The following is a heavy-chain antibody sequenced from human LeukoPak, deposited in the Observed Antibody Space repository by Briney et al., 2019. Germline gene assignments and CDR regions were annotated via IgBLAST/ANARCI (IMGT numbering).Heavy chain of an antibody. CDR3: ARHGRANGLDI. Sequence: SETLSLTCTVSGGSISSYYWSWIRQPPGKGLEWIGYIYYSGSTNYNPSLKSRVTISVDTSKNQFSLKLNSMTAADTAVYYCARHGRANGLDIWGQGTMVIVSS. CDR1: GGSISSYY. CDR2: IYYSGST. D-gene: IGHD2-8*01. V-gene: IGHV4-59*08. J-gene: IGHJ3*02.